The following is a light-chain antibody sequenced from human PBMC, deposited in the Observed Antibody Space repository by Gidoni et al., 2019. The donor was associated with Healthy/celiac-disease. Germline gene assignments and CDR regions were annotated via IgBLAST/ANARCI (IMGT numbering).Light chain of an antibody. CDR1: KLGAKY. CDR2: QDS. J-gene: IGLJ2*01. V-gene: IGLV3-1*01. Sequence: SYELTQPPPVSVSPGQTASITCSGDKLGAKYACWYQQKPGQSPVLVNYQDSKRPSGIPERFSGSNSGNTATLTISGTQAMDEADYYCQAWDSTVVFGGGTKLTVL. CDR3: QAWDSTVV.